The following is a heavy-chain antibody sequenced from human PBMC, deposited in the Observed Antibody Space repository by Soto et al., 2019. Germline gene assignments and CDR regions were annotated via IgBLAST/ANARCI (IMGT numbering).Heavy chain of an antibody. CDR1: GFTFDDYA. J-gene: IGHJ4*02. V-gene: IGHV3-9*01. CDR3: AKDLGAFWSGQIDY. Sequence: EVQLVESGGGLVQPGRSLRLSCAASGFTFDDYAMHWVRQAPGKGLEWVSGISWNSGSIGYADSVKGRFTISRDNAKNSLYLQMNSLRAEDTALYYCAKDLGAFWSGQIDYWGQGTLVTISS. CDR2: ISWNSGSI. D-gene: IGHD3-3*01.